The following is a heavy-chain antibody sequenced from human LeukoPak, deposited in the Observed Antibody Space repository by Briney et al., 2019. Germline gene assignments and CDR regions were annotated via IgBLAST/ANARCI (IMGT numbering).Heavy chain of an antibody. CDR1: GFTFSSYD. J-gene: IGHJ3*02. CDR2: IGTAGDT. Sequence: GGSLRLSCAASGFTFSSYDIHWVRQATGKGLEWVSAIGTAGDTYYPGSVKGRFTISRENAKNSLYLQMNSLRAGDTAVYYCARVCRSGDAFDIWGQGTMVTVSS. V-gene: IGHV3-13*01. CDR3: ARVCRSGDAFDI. D-gene: IGHD2-15*01.